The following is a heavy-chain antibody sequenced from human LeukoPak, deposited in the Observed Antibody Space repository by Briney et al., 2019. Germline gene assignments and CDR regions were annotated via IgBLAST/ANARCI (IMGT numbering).Heavy chain of an antibody. D-gene: IGHD4-23*01. CDR3: ARDWAVTTVDRATDAFDI. Sequence: KASETLSLTCSVSGASITTYSWNWLRQSPGKGLEWIGYFSLGETTSYTSSLKSRVTISRDTSKNQVSLKLTSVTAVDTAVYYCARDWAVTTVDRATDAFDIWGQGTMVTVSS. CDR1: GASITTYS. V-gene: IGHV4-4*08. J-gene: IGHJ3*02. CDR2: FSLGETT.